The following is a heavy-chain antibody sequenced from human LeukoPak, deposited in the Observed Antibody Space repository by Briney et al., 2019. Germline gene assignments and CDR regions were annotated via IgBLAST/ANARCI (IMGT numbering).Heavy chain of an antibody. J-gene: IGHJ4*02. CDR3: ARGDNYDILTGYQTPSHLSDY. CDR2: INPNSGGT. D-gene: IGHD3-9*01. V-gene: IGHV1-2*02. CDR1: GYTFTGYY. Sequence: GASVKVSCKASGYTFTGYYMHWVRQAPGQGLEWMGWINPNSGGTNYAQKFQGRVTMTRDTSISTVYMELSRLRSDDTAVYYCARGDNYDILTGYQTPSHLSDYWGQGTLVTVSS.